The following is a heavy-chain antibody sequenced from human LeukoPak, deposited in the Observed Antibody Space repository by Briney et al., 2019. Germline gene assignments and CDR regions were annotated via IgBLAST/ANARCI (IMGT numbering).Heavy chain of an antibody. D-gene: IGHD1-26*01. CDR3: ARLYSGSYQFDY. Sequence: GASVKVSCKASGGTFSSYAISWVRQAPGQGLEWMGRIIPIFGTASYAQKFQGRVTITTDESTSTAYMELSSLRSEDTAVYYCARLYSGSYQFDYWGQGTLVTVSS. J-gene: IGHJ4*02. V-gene: IGHV1-69*05. CDR2: IIPIFGTA. CDR1: GGTFSSYA.